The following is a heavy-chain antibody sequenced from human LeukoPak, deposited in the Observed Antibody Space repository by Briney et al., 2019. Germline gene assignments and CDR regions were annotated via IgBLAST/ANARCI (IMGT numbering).Heavy chain of an antibody. CDR1: GGSVSSGSYY. CDR3: ARGGSSSWYPVPEYFQH. Sequence: SETLSLTCTVSGGSVSSGSYYWSWIRQPPGKGLEWIGYIYYSGSTNYNPSLKSRVTISVDTSKNQFSLKLSSVTAADTAVYYCARGGSSSWYPVPEYFQHWGQGTLVTVSS. V-gene: IGHV4-61*01. D-gene: IGHD6-13*01. CDR2: IYYSGST. J-gene: IGHJ1*01.